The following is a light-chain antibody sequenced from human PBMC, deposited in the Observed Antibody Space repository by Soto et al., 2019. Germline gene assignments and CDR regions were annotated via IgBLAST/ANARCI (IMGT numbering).Light chain of an antibody. Sequence: DIQMTQSPSTLSASVGDRVTFTCRAIQSISTWLAWFQQKPGKAPKVLIYNASSLQSGVPSRFSGSGSGTEFTLTISSLQPDDFATYYCQQHNGYFGGGTKVEI. CDR1: QSISTW. V-gene: IGKV1-5*01. CDR3: QQHNGY. CDR2: NAS. J-gene: IGKJ4*01.